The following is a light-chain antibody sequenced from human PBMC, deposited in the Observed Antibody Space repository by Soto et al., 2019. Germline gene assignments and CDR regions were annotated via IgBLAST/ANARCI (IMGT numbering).Light chain of an antibody. Sequence: DILLTQSPATLSLSPGERATLSCRASRSVGTHLSWYQQRPGQAPRLLIYAASKRATGIPARFCSSGSGTAFTLTISRLDPEDFALYYWQQRSNWPWTFGGGTKVEIK. J-gene: IGKJ4*01. V-gene: IGKV3-11*01. CDR3: QQRSNWPWT. CDR1: RSVGTH. CDR2: AAS.